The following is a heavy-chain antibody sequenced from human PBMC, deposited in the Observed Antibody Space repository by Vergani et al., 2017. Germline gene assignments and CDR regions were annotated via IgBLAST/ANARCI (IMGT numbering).Heavy chain of an antibody. CDR3: ARDGAAAGTIADY. CDR1: GYSISSGYY. D-gene: IGHD6-13*01. V-gene: IGHV4-38-2*02. J-gene: IGHJ4*02. Sequence: QVQLQESGPGLVKPSETLSLTCTVSGYSISSGYYWGWIRQPPGKRLEWIGSIYHSGSTYYNPSLKSRVTISVDTSKNQFSLKLSSVTAAVTAVYYCARDGAAAGTIADYWGQGTLVTVSS. CDR2: IYHSGST.